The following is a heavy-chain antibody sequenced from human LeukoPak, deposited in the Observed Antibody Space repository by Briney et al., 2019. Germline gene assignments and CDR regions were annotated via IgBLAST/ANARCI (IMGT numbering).Heavy chain of an antibody. D-gene: IGHD5-18*01. CDR3: ARDRLDTFDY. V-gene: IGHV4-59*01. CDR2: IYYSGST. CDR1: GGSISSYY. J-gene: IGHJ4*02. Sequence: SETLSLTCTVSGGSISSYYWSWIRQPPGKGLEWIGYIYYSGSTNYNPFLKSRVTISVDTSKNQFSLKLSSVTAADTAVYYCARDRLDTFDYWGQGTLVTVSS.